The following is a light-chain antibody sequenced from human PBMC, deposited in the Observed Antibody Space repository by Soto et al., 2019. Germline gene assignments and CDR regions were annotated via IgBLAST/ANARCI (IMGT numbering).Light chain of an antibody. V-gene: IGKV2-28*01. Sequence: DIVMTQSPLSLPVTPGEPAAISCRSSQSLLHSSGYTYLDWYLQKPGQSPQLLIHSASNRASGVPDRFGGTGSGTDFTLHISRVEAEDVGVYFCMQALQTPPTFGPGTRVDI. J-gene: IGKJ3*01. CDR3: MQALQTPPT. CDR2: SAS. CDR1: QSLLHSSGYTY.